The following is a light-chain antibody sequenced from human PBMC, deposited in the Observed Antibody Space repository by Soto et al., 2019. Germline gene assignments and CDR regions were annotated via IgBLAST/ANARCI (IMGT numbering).Light chain of an antibody. V-gene: IGKV3-20*01. CDR3: QYYGGYYGSSPRYT. CDR2: GAF. J-gene: IGKJ2*01. CDR1: QNVSSNY. Sequence: EIVLTQSPGTLSLSPGERATLSCRASQNVSSNYLAWYQQRPGQAPRLLMYGAFIRATGIPDRISGSGSGTDFTVTISSLETEDCAVYYCQYYGGYYGSSPRYTFGQGTKLDIK.